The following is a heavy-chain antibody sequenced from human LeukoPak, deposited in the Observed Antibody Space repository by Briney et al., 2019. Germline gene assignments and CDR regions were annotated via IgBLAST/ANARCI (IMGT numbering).Heavy chain of an antibody. CDR1: GYTFTGYY. D-gene: IGHD3-9*01. CDR2: ISAQNGDI. Sequence: ASVKVSCKASGYTFTGYYMHWVRQAPGRGLEWMGWISAQNGDINYAQRFQGRLTMTTDRSTSTAYMELRSLRSDDTAMYYCARSFARDSDILTGHYIGDYWGQGTLVTVSS. J-gene: IGHJ4*02. V-gene: IGHV1-18*04. CDR3: ARSFARDSDILTGHYIGDY.